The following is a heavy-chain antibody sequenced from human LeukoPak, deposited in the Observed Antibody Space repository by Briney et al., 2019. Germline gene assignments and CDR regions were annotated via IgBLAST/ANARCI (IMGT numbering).Heavy chain of an antibody. D-gene: IGHD2-2*01. V-gene: IGHV1-69*13. CDR1: GGTLSRYA. Sequence: SVKVSCKASGGTLSRYAISWVRQAPGQGLGWMGGIIASFGTANYAQKFQGRVTISADESSGTAYMELSSLRSEDTAVYSCARVVTPRYCSSTSCYWKGWFDPWGQGTLVTVSS. CDR2: IIASFGTA. J-gene: IGHJ5*02. CDR3: ARVVTPRYCSSTSCYWKGWFDP.